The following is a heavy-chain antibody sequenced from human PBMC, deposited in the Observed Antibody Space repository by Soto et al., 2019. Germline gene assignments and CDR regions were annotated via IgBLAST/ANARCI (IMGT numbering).Heavy chain of an antibody. CDR3: ASESRGYCSSTSCPPDY. D-gene: IGHD2-2*01. V-gene: IGHV1-69*02. J-gene: IGHJ4*02. Sequence: QVQLVQSGAEVKKPGSSVKVSCKASGGTFSSYTISWVRQAPGQGLEWMGRIIPILGIANYAQKFQGRVTITADKSTCQAYMELSSLRSEDTALYYCASESRGYCSSTSCPPDYWGQGTLVTVSS. CDR2: IIPILGIA. CDR1: GGTFSSYT.